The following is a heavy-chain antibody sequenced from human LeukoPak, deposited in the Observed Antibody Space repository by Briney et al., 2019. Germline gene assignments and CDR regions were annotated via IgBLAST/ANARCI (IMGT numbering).Heavy chain of an antibody. CDR1: GFTFSSYW. Sequence: GGSLRLSCAASGFTFSSYWMSWVRQAPGKGLEWVANIKQDGSEKYYVDSVKGRFTISRDNAKNSLYLQMNSLRAEDTAVYYCAKGTTSFSFDYYGMDVWGQGTTVTVSS. CDR2: IKQDGSEK. D-gene: IGHD2/OR15-2a*01. CDR3: AKGTTSFSFDYYGMDV. V-gene: IGHV3-7*01. J-gene: IGHJ6*02.